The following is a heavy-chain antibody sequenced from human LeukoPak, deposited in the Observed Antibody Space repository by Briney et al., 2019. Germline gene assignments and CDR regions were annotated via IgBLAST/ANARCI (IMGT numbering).Heavy chain of an antibody. Sequence: GGSLRLSCTASGFTFSGHWIHWVRQAPGKGLEWVSSISSSSSYIYYADSVKGRFTISRDNAKNSLYLQMNSLRAEDTAVYYCARERERRSHFDYWGQGTLVTVSS. CDR3: ARERERRSHFDY. CDR1: GFTFSGHW. D-gene: IGHD1-1*01. CDR2: ISSSSSYI. V-gene: IGHV3-21*01. J-gene: IGHJ4*02.